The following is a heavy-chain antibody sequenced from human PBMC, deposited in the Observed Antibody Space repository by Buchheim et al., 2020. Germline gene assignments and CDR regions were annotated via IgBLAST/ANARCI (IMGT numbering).Heavy chain of an antibody. V-gene: IGHV4-59*11. J-gene: IGHJ4*02. CDR1: GGSISSHY. Sequence: QVQLQESGPGLVKPSETLSFTCTVSGGSISSHYWSWIRQPPGKGLEWIGYIYYSAGTKYTHSLKSRVTISVVTSKNPFSLMLSSVTAADTAVYYCARGAFDYGETPFDYWGQGTL. CDR2: IYYSAGT. D-gene: IGHD4-17*01. CDR3: ARGAFDYGETPFDY.